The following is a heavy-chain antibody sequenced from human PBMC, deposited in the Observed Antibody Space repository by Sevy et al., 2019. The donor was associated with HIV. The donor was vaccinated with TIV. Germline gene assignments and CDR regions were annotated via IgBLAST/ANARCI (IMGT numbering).Heavy chain of an antibody. CDR2: ISYDGSNK. V-gene: IGHV3-30*04. J-gene: IGHJ4*02. CDR1: GFTFSNYA. Sequence: GGSLRLSCAASGFTFSNYAMHWVRQAPGKGLEWVAVISYDGSNKYYADSVKGRFTISRENSKNTLYLQMNSLRAEDTAVYYCARVDEQRWLRLYYFDYWGQGTLVTVSS. D-gene: IGHD5-12*01. CDR3: ARVDEQRWLRLYYFDY.